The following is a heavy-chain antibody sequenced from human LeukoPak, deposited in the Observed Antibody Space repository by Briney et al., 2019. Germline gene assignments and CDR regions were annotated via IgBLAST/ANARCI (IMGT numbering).Heavy chain of an antibody. V-gene: IGHV1-18*01. J-gene: IGHJ5*02. CDR1: GYTFTGYG. CDR2: ISAYNGNT. D-gene: IGHD2-15*01. Sequence: ASVKVSCKASGYTFTGYGISWVRQAPGQGLEWMGWISAYNGNTNYAQKLQGRVTMTTDTSTSTAYMELRSLRSDDAAVYYCARGSLAAPPYNWFDPWGQGTLVTVSS. CDR3: ARGSLAAPPYNWFDP.